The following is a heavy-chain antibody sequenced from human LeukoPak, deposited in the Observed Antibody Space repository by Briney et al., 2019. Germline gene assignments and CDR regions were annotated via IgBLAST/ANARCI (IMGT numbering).Heavy chain of an antibody. V-gene: IGHV3-43D*03. CDR2: ISRDGGST. D-gene: IGHD6-13*01. J-gene: IGHJ5*02. Sequence: GGSLRLSCAASGFTFDDYAMHWVRQAPGKGLEWVSLISRDGGSTYYADSVKGRFTISRDNSKNSLYLQMNSLRAEDTALYYCAKDTGYSSSWYAPTFDPWGQGTLVTVSS. CDR1: GFTFDDYA. CDR3: AKDTGYSSSWYAPTFDP.